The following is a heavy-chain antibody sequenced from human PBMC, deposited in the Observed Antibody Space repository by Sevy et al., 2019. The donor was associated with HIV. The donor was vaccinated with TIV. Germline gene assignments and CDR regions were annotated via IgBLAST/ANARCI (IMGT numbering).Heavy chain of an antibody. Sequence: GGSLRLSCAASGFTFSSYSMNWVRQAPGKGLEWVSSIRSSSSYIYYADSVKGRFTISRDNAKNSLYLQMNSLRAEDTAVYYCARPRTAAYGSVRLFDHWGQGTLVTVSS. CDR1: GFTFSSYS. D-gene: IGHD6-25*01. CDR2: IRSSSSYI. V-gene: IGHV3-21*01. CDR3: ARPRTAAYGSVRLFDH. J-gene: IGHJ4*02.